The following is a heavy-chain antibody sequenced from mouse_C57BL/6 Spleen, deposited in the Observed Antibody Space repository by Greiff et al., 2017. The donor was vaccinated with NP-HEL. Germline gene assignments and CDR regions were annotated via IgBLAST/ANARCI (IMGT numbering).Heavy chain of an antibody. Sequence: LVESGAELARPGASVKMSCKASGYTFTSYTMHWVKQRPGQGLEWIGYINPSSGYTKYNQKFKDKATLTADKSSSTAYMQLSSLTSEDSAVYYCARSVVASYYYAMDYWGQGTSVTVSS. V-gene: IGHV1-4*01. CDR1: GYTFTSYT. CDR2: INPSSGYT. CDR3: ARSVVASYYYAMDY. J-gene: IGHJ4*01. D-gene: IGHD1-1*01.